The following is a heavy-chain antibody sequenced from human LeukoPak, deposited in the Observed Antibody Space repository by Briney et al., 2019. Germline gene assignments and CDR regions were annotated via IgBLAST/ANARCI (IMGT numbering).Heavy chain of an antibody. CDR3: ARDPGGWHQRVIYKPPGQFDP. J-gene: IGHJ5*02. CDR2: ISAYNGNT. CDR1: GYTFTSYG. D-gene: IGHD6-19*01. Sequence: ASVKVSFKASGYTFTSYGISWVRQAPGQGLEWMGWISAYNGNTNYAQKLQGRVTMTTDTSTRTAYMELRSLRSDDTAVYYCARDPGGWHQRVIYKPPGQFDPWGQGTLVTVSS. V-gene: IGHV1-18*01.